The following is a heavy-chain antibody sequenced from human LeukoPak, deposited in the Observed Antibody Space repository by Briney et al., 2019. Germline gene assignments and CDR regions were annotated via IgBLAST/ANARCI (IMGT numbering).Heavy chain of an antibody. V-gene: IGHV1-2*02. CDR2: INPNSGGT. D-gene: IGHD3-10*01. CDR3: ARAPMGWFGELLTY. J-gene: IGHJ4*02. CDR1: GYTFTGYY. Sequence: RASVKVSCKASGYTFTGYYMHWVRQAPGQGLEWMGWINPNSGGTNYAQKLQGRVTMTTDTSTSTAYMGLRSLRSDDTAVYYCARAPMGWFGELLTYWGQGTLVTVSS.